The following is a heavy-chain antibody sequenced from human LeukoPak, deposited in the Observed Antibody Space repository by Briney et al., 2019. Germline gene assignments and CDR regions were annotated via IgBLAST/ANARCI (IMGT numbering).Heavy chain of an antibody. CDR2: IYYSGST. D-gene: IGHD3-22*01. Sequence: SETLSLTCTVSGGSISSSSYYWGWIRQPPGKGLEWIGSIYYSGSTYYNPSLKSRVTISVDTSKNQFSLKLSSVTAADTAVYYCASLTMIVVPWGQGTLVTVSS. V-gene: IGHV4-39*01. CDR1: GGSISSSSYY. J-gene: IGHJ4*02. CDR3: ASLTMIVVP.